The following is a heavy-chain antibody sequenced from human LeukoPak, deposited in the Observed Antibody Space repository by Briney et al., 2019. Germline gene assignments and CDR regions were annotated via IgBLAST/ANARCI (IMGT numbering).Heavy chain of an antibody. Sequence: GASVKVSCKVSGYTLTELSMHWVRPAPGRGREWVGGFDPEDGETIYAQKFQGRVTMTEDTSTDTAYMELSSLISEDTAVYYCATELMVRGVGNYGMDVWGQGTTVTVSS. CDR3: ATELMVRGVGNYGMDV. V-gene: IGHV1-24*01. D-gene: IGHD3-10*01. CDR2: FDPEDGET. J-gene: IGHJ6*02. CDR1: GYTLTELS.